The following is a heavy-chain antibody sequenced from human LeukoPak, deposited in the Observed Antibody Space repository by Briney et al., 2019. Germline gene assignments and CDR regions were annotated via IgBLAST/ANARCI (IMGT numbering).Heavy chain of an antibody. CDR3: ARGLTWYSSSLDY. V-gene: IGHV4-34*01. CDR1: GGSFSGYY. CDR2: INHSGGT. D-gene: IGHD6-6*01. Sequence: SETLSLTCAVYGGSFSGYYWSWIRQPPGKGLEWIGEINHSGGTNYNPSLKSRVTISVDTSKNQFSLKLSSVTAADTAVYYCARGLTWYSSSLDYWGQGTLVTVSS. J-gene: IGHJ4*02.